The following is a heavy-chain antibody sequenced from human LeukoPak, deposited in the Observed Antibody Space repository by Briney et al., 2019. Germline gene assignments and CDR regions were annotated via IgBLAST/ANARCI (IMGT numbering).Heavy chain of an antibody. CDR2: ISFDGSQK. CDR3: ARQEIGTTWSGGY. J-gene: IGHJ4*02. CDR1: GFTFNNYG. Sequence: GGSLRLSCAASGFTFNNYGMHWVSQAPGKGLEWVAVISFDGSQKYYADSVKGRFTISRDDSKNTLYLQMNSLRPDDTAVYYCARQEIGTTWSGGYWGQGTLVTVSS. V-gene: IGHV3-30*03. D-gene: IGHD3-10*01.